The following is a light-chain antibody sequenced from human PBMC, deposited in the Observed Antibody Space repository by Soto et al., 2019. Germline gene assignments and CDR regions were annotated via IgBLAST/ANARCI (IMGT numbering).Light chain of an antibody. J-gene: IGKJ4*02. CDR3: QQYNSYSQLT. V-gene: IGKV1-5*01. CDR2: DAS. CDR1: QSISSW. Sequence: DIQMPQSPSTLSASVGDRVTITCRASQSISSWLAWYQQKPGKAHKLLIYDASSWERGVPSRFSGSGSGTEFTLTISSLEPDDFATYYCQQYNSYSQLTFRGGPKAEIK.